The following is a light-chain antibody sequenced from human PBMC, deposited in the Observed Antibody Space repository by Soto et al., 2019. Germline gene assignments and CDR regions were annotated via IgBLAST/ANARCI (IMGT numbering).Light chain of an antibody. CDR2: EVS. J-gene: IGKJ1*01. V-gene: IGKV2-30*02. Sequence: DVVMTQSPLSLPVTLGQPASISCRSSQSLIHSDGNTYLSWFQQRPGQSPRRLIYEVSDRDSGVPDRFTGSGSGTDFTLKISRVEAEDVGVYYCKQGTHWPWTFGHGTEVEIK. CDR1: QSLIHSDGNTY. CDR3: KQGTHWPWT.